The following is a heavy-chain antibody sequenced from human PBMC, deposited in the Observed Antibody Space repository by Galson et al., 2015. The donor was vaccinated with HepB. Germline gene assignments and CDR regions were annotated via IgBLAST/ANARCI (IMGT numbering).Heavy chain of an antibody. D-gene: IGHD6-19*01. Sequence: SLRLSCAASGFDFSRHGMYWVRQVPGKGLEWVTVIWRDGRNQYYADSMKGRFTISRDNSKNTLFLQKTGLTADDTAIYYCARVHPEYTSGWYRQALYYFDSWGQGTLVAVSS. CDR3: ARVHPEYTSGWYRQALYYFDS. CDR1: GFDFSRHG. CDR2: IWRDGRNQ. V-gene: IGHV3-33*07. J-gene: IGHJ4*02.